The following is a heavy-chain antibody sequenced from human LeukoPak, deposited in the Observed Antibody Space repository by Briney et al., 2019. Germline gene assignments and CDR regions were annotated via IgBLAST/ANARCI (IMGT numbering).Heavy chain of an antibody. J-gene: IGHJ3*02. D-gene: IGHD3-3*01. CDR2: ISYDGSNK. V-gene: IGHV3-30*03. CDR3: ARDTDFWSGYSGAFDI. CDR1: GFTFSTYG. Sequence: GGSLRLSCAASGFTFSTYGMHWVRQAPGKGLEWVAVISYDGSNKYYADSVKGRFTISRDNSKNTLYLQMNSLRAEDTAVYYCARDTDFWSGYSGAFDIWGQGTMVTVSS.